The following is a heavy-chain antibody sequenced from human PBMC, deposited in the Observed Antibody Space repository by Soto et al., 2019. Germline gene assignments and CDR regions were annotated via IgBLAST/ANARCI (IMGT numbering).Heavy chain of an antibody. CDR3: ASPVHVGLDP. CDR2: IDPHSGGT. J-gene: IGHJ5*02. D-gene: IGHD1-1*01. Sequence: QLQLVQSGAEVKKPGASVKVSCKSSGYSFTDFDYYIHWVRQAPGQGLEWMGWIDPHSGGTNYAQRFQGRVTLTRDTSITTAYMELSSLRSADTAVYYCASPVHVGLDPWGQGTLVSVSS. V-gene: IGHV1-2*02. CDR1: GYSFTDFDYY.